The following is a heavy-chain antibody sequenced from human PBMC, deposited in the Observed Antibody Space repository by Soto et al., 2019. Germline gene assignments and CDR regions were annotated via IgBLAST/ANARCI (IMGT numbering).Heavy chain of an antibody. D-gene: IGHD2-21*02. CDR3: AREIVTAGGNNYFDP. Sequence: SETLSLTCGVSGGTVASSHWWSWVRQSPGRGLEWIGNVYHTVDTNFNPSLQSRVTFSVDKSNNQFSLRLTSVTAADTAVYFCAREIVTAGGNNYFDPWGHGTMVAVSS. V-gene: IGHV4-4*02. CDR2: VYHTVDT. CDR1: GGTVASSHW. J-gene: IGHJ5*02.